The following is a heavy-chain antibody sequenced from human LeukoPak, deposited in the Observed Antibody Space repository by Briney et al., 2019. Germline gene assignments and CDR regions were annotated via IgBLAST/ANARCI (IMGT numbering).Heavy chain of an antibody. CDR2: INSDGSST. D-gene: IGHD3-10*01. Sequence: GGSLRLSCAASGFTFSSYWMHWVRQAPGKGLVWVSRINSDGSSTSHADSVKGRFTISRDNAKNTLYLQMNSLRAEDTAVYYCASSYGSGGDWFDPWGQGTLVTVSS. V-gene: IGHV3-74*01. J-gene: IGHJ5*02. CDR1: GFTFSSYW. CDR3: ASSYGSGGDWFDP.